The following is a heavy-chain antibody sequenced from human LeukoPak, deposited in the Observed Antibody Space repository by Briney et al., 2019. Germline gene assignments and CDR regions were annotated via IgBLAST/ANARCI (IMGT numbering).Heavy chain of an antibody. CDR2: INPNSGGT. CDR3: ASEGGWSYNWFDP. D-gene: IGHD1-26*01. V-gene: IGHV1-2*02. CDR1: GYTFTGYY. J-gene: IGHJ5*02. Sequence: GASVKVSCRASGYTFTGYYMHWVRQAPGQGLEWMGWINPNSGGTNYAQKFQGRVTMTRDTSISTAYMELSRLRSDDTAVYYCASEGGWSYNWFDPWGQGTLVTVSS.